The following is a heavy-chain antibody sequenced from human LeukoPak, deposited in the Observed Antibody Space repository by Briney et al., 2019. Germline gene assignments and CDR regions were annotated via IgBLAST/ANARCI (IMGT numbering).Heavy chain of an antibody. CDR3: ARDKSSSSWYGEYYYYYYYMDV. D-gene: IGHD6-13*01. CDR2: VNPNSGGT. J-gene: IGHJ6*03. V-gene: IGHV1-2*02. Sequence: ASVKVSCKASGYTFTSYYMHWVRQAPGQGLEWMGWVNPNSGGTNYAQKFQGRVTMTRDTSISTAYMELSRLRSDDTAVYYCARDKSSSSWYGEYYYYYYYMDVWGKGTTVTVSS. CDR1: GYTFTSYY.